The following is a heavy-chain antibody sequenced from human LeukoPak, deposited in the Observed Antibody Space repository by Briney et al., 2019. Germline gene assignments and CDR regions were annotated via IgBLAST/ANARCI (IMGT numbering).Heavy chain of an antibody. CDR2: IYHSGST. CDR3: ARGRGDSYDLDY. V-gene: IGHV4-38-2*01. CDR1: GYSISSGYY. Sequence: SETLSLTCAVSGYSISSGYYWGWIRQPPGKGLEWIGSIYHSGSTYYNPSLKSRVTISVDTPKNQFSLKLSSVTAADTAVYYCARGRGDSYDLDYWGQGTLVTVSS. D-gene: IGHD5-18*01. J-gene: IGHJ4*02.